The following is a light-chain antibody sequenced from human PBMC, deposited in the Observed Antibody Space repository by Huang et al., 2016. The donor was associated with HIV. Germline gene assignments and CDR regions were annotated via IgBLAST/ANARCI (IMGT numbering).Light chain of an antibody. V-gene: IGKV4-1*01. Sequence: DIIMTQSPDSLAVSLGERATLHCRSSQSVYSSSNSKDYMAWFQQKPGQPPRLLLFLGSTREVVVPDRLSGSESVPHFPLTLDNLEAENAAIYYGQQDYSSPQTFGQGTMVEVK. CDR2: LGS. CDR3: QQDYSSPQT. CDR1: QSVYSSSNSKDY. J-gene: IGKJ1*01.